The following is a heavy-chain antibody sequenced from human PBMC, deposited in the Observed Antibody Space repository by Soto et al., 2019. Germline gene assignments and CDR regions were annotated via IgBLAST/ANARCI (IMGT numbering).Heavy chain of an antibody. CDR2: ISGSGGST. CDR3: AKDYYYDSSGGYWYFDL. V-gene: IGHV3-23*01. D-gene: IGHD3-22*01. Sequence: EVQLLESGGGLVQPGGSLRLSCAASGFTFSSYAMSWVRQAPGKGLEWVSAISGSGGSTYYADSVKGRFTISRDNSKNTLYLQMNSLRAEDTAVYYCAKDYYYDSSGGYWYFDLWGRGTLVTVSS. J-gene: IGHJ2*01. CDR1: GFTFSSYA.